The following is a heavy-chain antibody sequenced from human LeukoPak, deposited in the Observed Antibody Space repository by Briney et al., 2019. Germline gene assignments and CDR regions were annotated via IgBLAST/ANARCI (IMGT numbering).Heavy chain of an antibody. D-gene: IGHD3-10*01. CDR2: FDPEDGET. J-gene: IGHJ4*02. Sequence: GASVKVSCKVSGYTLTELSMHWVRQAPGKGLEWMGGFDPEDGETIYAQKFQGRVTMTEDTSTDTAYMELSSLRSEDTAVYYCATWRYYGSGSAFDYWGQGTLVTVSS. CDR1: GYTLTELS. CDR3: ATWRYYGSGSAFDY. V-gene: IGHV1-24*01.